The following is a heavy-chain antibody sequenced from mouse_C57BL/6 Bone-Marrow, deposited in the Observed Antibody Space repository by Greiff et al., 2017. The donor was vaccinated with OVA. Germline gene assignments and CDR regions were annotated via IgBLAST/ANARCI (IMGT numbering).Heavy chain of an antibody. D-gene: IGHD2-3*01. V-gene: IGHV2-5*01. CDR2: IWRGGST. CDR3: AKNGDGYYVGYAMDY. Sequence: VKLMESGPGLVQPSQSLSITCTVSGFSLTSYGVHWVRQSPGKGLEWLGVIWRGGSTDYNAAFMSRLSITKDNSKSQVFFKMNSLQADDTAIYYCAKNGDGYYVGYAMDYWGQGTSVTVSS. J-gene: IGHJ4*01. CDR1: GFSLTSYG.